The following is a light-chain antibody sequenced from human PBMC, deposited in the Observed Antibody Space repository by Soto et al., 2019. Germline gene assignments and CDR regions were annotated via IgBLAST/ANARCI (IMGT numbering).Light chain of an antibody. J-gene: IGKJ2*01. V-gene: IGKV3-15*01. Sequence: EIVMTQSPATLSVSLGDRATLSCRASQSVGSYLAWYHQKPGQAPCRLIYGASTRATGILARFSGSGSATDFTLTISSLQSEDFAVYYCQQYDSWPPTYTFGPGTKLESK. CDR1: QSVGSY. CDR2: GAS. CDR3: QQYDSWPPTYT.